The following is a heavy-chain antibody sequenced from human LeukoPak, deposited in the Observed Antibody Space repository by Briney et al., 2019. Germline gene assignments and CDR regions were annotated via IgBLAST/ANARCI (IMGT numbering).Heavy chain of an antibody. Sequence: GGSLRLSCAASGFTVSSNYMSWVRQAPGKGLEWVSVIYSGGSTYYADSVKGRFTISRHNSKNTLYLQMNSLRAEDTAVYYCPRPILFITGTVLIFDYWGQGTLVTVSS. CDR2: IYSGGST. D-gene: IGHD1-20*01. V-gene: IGHV3-53*04. CDR1: GFTVSSNY. J-gene: IGHJ4*02. CDR3: PRPILFITGTVLIFDY.